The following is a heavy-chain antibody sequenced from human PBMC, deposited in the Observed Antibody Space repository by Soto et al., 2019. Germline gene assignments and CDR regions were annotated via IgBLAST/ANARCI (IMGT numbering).Heavy chain of an antibody. CDR3: ARGAFRGYSYGYEEALFDY. CDR2: MNPNSGNT. V-gene: IGHV1-8*02. J-gene: IGHJ4*02. D-gene: IGHD5-18*01. Sequence: ASVKVSCKASGYTFTGYYMHWVRQAPGQGLEWMGWMNPNSGNTGYAQKFQGRVTMTRNTSISTAYMELSSLRSEDTAVYYCARGAFRGYSYGYEEALFDYWGQGTLVTVSS. CDR1: GYTFTGYY.